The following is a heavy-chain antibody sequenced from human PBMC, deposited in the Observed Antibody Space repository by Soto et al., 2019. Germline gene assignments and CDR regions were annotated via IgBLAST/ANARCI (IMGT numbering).Heavy chain of an antibody. CDR2: INPSGGST. Sequence: ASVKVSCKASGYTFTSYYMRWVRQAPGQGLEWMGIINPSGGSTSYAQKFQGRVTMTRDTSTSTVYMELSSLRSEDTAVYYCAREVVAATRAFDIWGQGTMVTVSS. V-gene: IGHV1-46*03. D-gene: IGHD2-15*01. CDR3: AREVVAATRAFDI. J-gene: IGHJ3*02. CDR1: GYTFTSYY.